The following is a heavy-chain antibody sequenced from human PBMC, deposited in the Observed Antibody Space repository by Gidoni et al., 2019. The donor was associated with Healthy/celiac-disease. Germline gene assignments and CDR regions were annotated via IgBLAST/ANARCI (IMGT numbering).Heavy chain of an antibody. CDR3: AREFGITGTTGPRFDY. D-gene: IGHD1-20*01. CDR1: GWPFRSHA. Sequence: QVQLGESGAGVKKHGASVEVSCQASGWPFRSHAISWVRQAPGQGLEWMGGIIPIFGTANYAQKFQGRVTITADESTSTAYMELSSLRSEDTAVYYCAREFGITGTTGPRFDYWGQGTLVTVSS. V-gene: IGHV1-69*01. J-gene: IGHJ4*02. CDR2: IIPIFGTA.